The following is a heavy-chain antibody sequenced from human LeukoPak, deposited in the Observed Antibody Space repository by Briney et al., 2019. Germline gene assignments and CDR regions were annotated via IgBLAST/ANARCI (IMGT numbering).Heavy chain of an antibody. CDR3: ARTSSYYYGSGSSGLFDY. V-gene: IGHV1-18*01. CDR2: ISAYNGNT. D-gene: IGHD3-10*01. CDR1: GYTFTSYG. J-gene: IGHJ4*02. Sequence: ASVKVSCKASGYTFTSYGISWVRQAPGQGLEWMGWISAYNGNTNYAQKLQGRVTMTTDTSTSTAYMELRSLRSDDTAVYYCARTSSYYYGSGSSGLFDYWGQGTLVTVSS.